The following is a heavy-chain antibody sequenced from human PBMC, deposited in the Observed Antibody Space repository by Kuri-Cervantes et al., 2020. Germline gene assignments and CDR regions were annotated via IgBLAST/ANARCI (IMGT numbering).Heavy chain of an antibody. CDR2: IWYDGSNK. J-gene: IGHJ6*02. Sequence: GGSLRLSCAASGFTFSSYGMHWVRQAPGKGLEWVAVIWYDGSNKYYADSVKGRFTISRDNSKNTLYLQMNSLRAEDTAVYYCARDKEVACSSGWFYSYYYYGMDVWGQGTTVTVSS. CDR1: GFTFSSYG. V-gene: IGHV3-33*01. CDR3: ARDKEVACSSGWFYSYYYYGMDV. D-gene: IGHD6-19*01.